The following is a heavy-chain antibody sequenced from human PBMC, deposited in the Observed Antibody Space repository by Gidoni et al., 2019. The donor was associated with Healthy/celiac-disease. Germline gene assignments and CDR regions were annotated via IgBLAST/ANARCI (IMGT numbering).Heavy chain of an antibody. CDR2: ISAYNGNT. CDR3: AREGGITMVRGVITEFDY. CDR1: GYTFTSYG. J-gene: IGHJ4*02. V-gene: IGHV1-18*01. D-gene: IGHD3-10*01. Sequence: QVQLVQSGAEVQKPGASVKVSCKASGYTFTSYGISWVRQAPGQGLEWMGWISAYNGNTNYAQKLQGRVTMTTDTSTSTAYMELRSLRSDDTAVYYCAREGGITMVRGVITEFDYWGQGTLVTVSS.